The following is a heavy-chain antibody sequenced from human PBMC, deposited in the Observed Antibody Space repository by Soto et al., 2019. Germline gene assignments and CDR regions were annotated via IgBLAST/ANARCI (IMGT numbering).Heavy chain of an antibody. D-gene: IGHD3-3*01. Sequence: QLHLVQSGAVVKKPGASVTVSCSASGYPVTAYYMHWVRQAPGRGLEWMGGINPATGAAKYTQTFQGRVTMTRETSTSTVFMELGGLTSEDTAVFNCARGGGVGVAGSAAFDMWGQGTLVTVSS. CDR1: GYPVTAYY. J-gene: IGHJ3*02. CDR2: INPATGAA. CDR3: ARGGGVGVAGSAAFDM. V-gene: IGHV1-2*02.